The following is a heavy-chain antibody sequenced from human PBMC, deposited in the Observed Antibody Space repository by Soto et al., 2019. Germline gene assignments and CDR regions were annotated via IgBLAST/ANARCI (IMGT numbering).Heavy chain of an antibody. V-gene: IGHV4-39*01. Sequence: SETLSLTCTVSGGSISSRSYYWGWIRQPPGKGLEWIGNMYYSGSTYYNPSLRSRVTISGDTSKNQFSLKLSSVTAADTAVYYCARQETYLYDNSGHYYLSYWGQGTLVTVS. CDR1: GGSISSRSYY. D-gene: IGHD3-22*01. J-gene: IGHJ4*02. CDR2: MYYSGST. CDR3: ARQETYLYDNSGHYYLSY.